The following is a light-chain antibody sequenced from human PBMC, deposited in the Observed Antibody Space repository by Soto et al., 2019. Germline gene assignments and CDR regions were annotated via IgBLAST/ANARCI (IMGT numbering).Light chain of an antibody. Sequence: QSVLTQPASVSGSPGQSITISCSGTSSDIGAYDHVAWFQQFPGKTPKLVIYSVSNRPSGVSYRFSGSKSGNTASLTISGLQADDEADYYCSSYTSSSTLASVFGTGTKVTVL. V-gene: IGLV2-14*01. CDR1: SSDIGAYDH. J-gene: IGLJ1*01. CDR2: SVS. CDR3: SSYTSSSTLASV.